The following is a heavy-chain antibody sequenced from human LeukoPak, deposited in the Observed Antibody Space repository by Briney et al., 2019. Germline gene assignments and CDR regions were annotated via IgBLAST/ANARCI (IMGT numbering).Heavy chain of an antibody. J-gene: IGHJ4*02. CDR3: ARGGGYCSSTSCYTLYCFDY. CDR1: GGTISSHS. CDR2: IYTSGST. D-gene: IGHD2-2*02. V-gene: IGHV4-4*07. Sequence: SETLSLTCTVSGGTISSHSRSWIRQPAGKGLEWIGRIYTSGSTNFNPSLKSRVTTSVDTSKKQFSLNLSSLAPGTTAVYYCARGGGYCSSTSCYTLYCFDYWGQGTLVTVSS.